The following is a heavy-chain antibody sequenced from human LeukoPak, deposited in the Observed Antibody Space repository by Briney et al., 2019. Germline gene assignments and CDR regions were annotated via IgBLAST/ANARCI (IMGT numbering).Heavy chain of an antibody. CDR3: ARVGSQYPYYFDY. CDR2: IYYSGST. D-gene: IGHD2/OR15-2a*01. CDR1: GGSISSYY. V-gene: IGHV4-59*01. J-gene: IGHJ4*02. Sequence: PSETLSLNCTVSGGSISSYYWSWIRQPPGKGLEWIGYIYYSGSTNYNPSLKSRVTISVDTSKNQFSLKLSSVTAADTAVYYCARVGSQYPYYFDYWGQGTLVTVSS.